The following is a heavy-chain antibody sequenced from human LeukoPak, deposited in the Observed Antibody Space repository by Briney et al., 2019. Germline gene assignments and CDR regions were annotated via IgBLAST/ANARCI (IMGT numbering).Heavy chain of an antibody. CDR2: INHSGST. CDR3: ARLQWIQLWLKAGYFDY. V-gene: IGHV4-34*01. D-gene: IGHD5-18*01. CDR1: GGSFSGYY. J-gene: IGHJ4*02. Sequence: PSETLSLTCAVYGGSFSGYYWSWIRPPPGKGLEWIGEINHSGSTNYNPSLKSRATISVDTSKNQFSLKLSSVTAADTAVYYCARLQWIQLWLKAGYFDYWGQGTLVTVSS.